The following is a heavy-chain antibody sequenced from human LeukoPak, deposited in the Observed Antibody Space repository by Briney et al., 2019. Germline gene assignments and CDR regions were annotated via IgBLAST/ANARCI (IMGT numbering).Heavy chain of an antibody. Sequence: GGSLRLSCAASGFTLSTYSVNWVRQAPGKGLEWLASIRGRSSTIYYADSVKGRFTISRDNSKNTLYLQMNSLRAEDTAVYYCAKPFYSGYDSHFDYWGQGTLVTVSS. V-gene: IGHV3-23*01. D-gene: IGHD5-12*01. J-gene: IGHJ4*02. CDR2: IRGRSSTI. CDR1: GFTLSTYS. CDR3: AKPFYSGYDSHFDY.